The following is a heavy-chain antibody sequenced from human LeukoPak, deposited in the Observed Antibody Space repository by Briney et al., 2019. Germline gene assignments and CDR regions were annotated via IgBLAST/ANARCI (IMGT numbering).Heavy chain of an antibody. J-gene: IGHJ4*02. Sequence: GASVKVSCKASGGTFSSYAISWVRQAPGQGLEWMGGIIPIFGTANYAQKFQGRVTITTDESTSTAYMELSSLRSEDTAVYYCASDCSSTSCSSFYYWGQGTLVTVSS. CDR2: IIPIFGTA. V-gene: IGHV1-69*05. CDR3: ASDCSSTSCSSFYY. D-gene: IGHD2-2*01. CDR1: GGTFSSYA.